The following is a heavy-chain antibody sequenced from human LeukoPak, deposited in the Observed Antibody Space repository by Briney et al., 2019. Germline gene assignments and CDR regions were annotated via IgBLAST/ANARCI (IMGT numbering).Heavy chain of an antibody. D-gene: IGHD3-16*01. V-gene: IGHV3-48*01. J-gene: IGHJ6*03. CDR1: GFTFSSYS. Sequence: GGSLRLSCAASGFTFSSYSMNWVRQAPGKGLEWVSYISSSSSTIYYADSEKGRFTISRDNAKNSLYLQMNSLRAEDTAVYYCASWASDYYYYYMDVWGKGTTVTVSS. CDR2: ISSSSSTI. CDR3: ASWASDYYYYYMDV.